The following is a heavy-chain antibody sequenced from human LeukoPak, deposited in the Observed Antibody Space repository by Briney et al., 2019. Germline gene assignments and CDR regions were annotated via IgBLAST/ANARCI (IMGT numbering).Heavy chain of an antibody. V-gene: IGHV3-23*01. CDR1: GFTFSSYA. CDR2: ISGSGGST. J-gene: IGHJ4*02. CDR3: AKDPSVVVPAAINDY. Sequence: AGGSLRLSRAASGFTFSSYAMSWVRQAPGKGLGWVSPISGSGGSTYYADSVKGRFTISRDNSKNTLYLQMNSLRAEDTAVYYCAKDPSVVVPAAINDYWGQGTLVTVSS. D-gene: IGHD2-2*01.